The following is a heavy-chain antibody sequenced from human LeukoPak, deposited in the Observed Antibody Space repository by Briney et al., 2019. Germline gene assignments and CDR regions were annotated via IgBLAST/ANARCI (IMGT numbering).Heavy chain of an antibody. CDR1: GGSISSGGYS. D-gene: IGHD3-22*01. Sequence: KASQTLSLTCAVSGGSISSGGYSWSWIRQPPGKGLEWSGYIYHSGSTYYNPSLKSRVTISVDRSKNQFSLKLSSVTAADTAVYYCARRVVVTPYYYYYGMDVWGQGTTVTVSS. CDR3: ARRVVVTPYYYYYGMDV. V-gene: IGHV4-30-2*01. J-gene: IGHJ6*02. CDR2: IYHSGST.